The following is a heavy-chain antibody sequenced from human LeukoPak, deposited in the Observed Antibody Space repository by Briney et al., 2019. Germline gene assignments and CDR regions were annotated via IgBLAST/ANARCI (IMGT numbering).Heavy chain of an antibody. CDR2: ISSSGSYI. Sequence: GGSLRLSCAASGFTFSSYSMNWVRQAPGKGLEWVSSISSSGSYIYYADSVKGRFTISRDNAKNSLYLQMNSLRAEHTAVYYCARSYYYDSSGHYWGQGTLVTVSS. D-gene: IGHD3-22*01. V-gene: IGHV3-21*01. J-gene: IGHJ4*02. CDR3: ARSYYYDSSGHY. CDR1: GFTFSSYS.